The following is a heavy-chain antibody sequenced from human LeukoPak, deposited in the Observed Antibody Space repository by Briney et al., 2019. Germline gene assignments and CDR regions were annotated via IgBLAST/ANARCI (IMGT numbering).Heavy chain of an antibody. CDR2: ISGSGVST. D-gene: IGHD6-13*01. CDR1: GFTSSSYS. V-gene: IGHV3-23*01. CDR3: ARDLEAANTYYFDY. Sequence: PGGSLRLSCAAPGFTSSSYSMSWVRQAPGKGLEWVSVISGSGVSTYYADSVKGRFTISRDNSKNTVYLQVNSLRDEDTAVYYCARDLEAANTYYFDYWGQGTMVTVSS. J-gene: IGHJ4*02.